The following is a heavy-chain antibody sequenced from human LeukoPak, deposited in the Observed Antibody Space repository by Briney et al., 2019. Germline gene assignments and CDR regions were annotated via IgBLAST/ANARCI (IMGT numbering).Heavy chain of an antibody. D-gene: IGHD6-13*01. CDR3: ARSSGYSSSGGLNWFDT. Sequence: PSETLSLTCTVSGGSISSSSYYWGWIRQPPGKGLVWIGSIYYSGSTYYNPSLKSRVTISVDTSKNQFSLKLSSVTAADTAVYYCARSSGYSSSGGLNWFDTWGQGTLVTVSS. V-gene: IGHV4-39*01. CDR1: GGSISSSSYY. J-gene: IGHJ5*02. CDR2: IYYSGST.